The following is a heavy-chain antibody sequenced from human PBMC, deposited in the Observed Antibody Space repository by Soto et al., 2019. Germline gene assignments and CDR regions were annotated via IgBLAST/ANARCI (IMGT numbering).Heavy chain of an antibody. V-gene: IGHV4-34*01. J-gene: IGHJ6*03. CDR2: INHSGST. D-gene: IGHD6-13*01. Sequence: SETLSLTCAVYGGSFSGYYWSWIRQPPGKGLEWIGEINHSGSTNYNPSLKSRVTISVDTSKNQFSLKLSSVTAADTAVYYCACIIAAAGYYMDVWGKGTTVTVSS. CDR1: GGSFSGYY. CDR3: ACIIAAAGYYMDV.